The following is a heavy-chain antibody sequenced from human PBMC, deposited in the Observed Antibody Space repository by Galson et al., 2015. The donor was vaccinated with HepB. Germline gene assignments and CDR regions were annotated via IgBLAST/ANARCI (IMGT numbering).Heavy chain of an antibody. CDR1: GFSLSGYW. J-gene: IGHJ3*02. CDR3: AKDNGGQLAYAFDI. Sequence: SLRLSCAASGFSLSGYWMHWVRQAPGKGLVWVSRIKSDGSVTNCADSVKGRFTISRDNAKNTLYLQMNSLRAEDTAVYYCAKDNGGQLAYAFDIWGQGTMVTVSS. V-gene: IGHV3-74*01. D-gene: IGHD1-1*01. CDR2: IKSDGSVT.